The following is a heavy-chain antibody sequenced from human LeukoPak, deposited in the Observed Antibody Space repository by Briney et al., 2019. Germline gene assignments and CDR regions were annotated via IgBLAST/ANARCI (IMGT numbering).Heavy chain of an antibody. CDR2: IRSKANSYAT. CDR3: TRWVRGVIN. D-gene: IGHD3-10*01. CDR1: GFTFSGSA. J-gene: IGHJ4*02. Sequence: PGRSLRLSCAASGFTFSGSAMHWVRQASGKGLEWVGRIRSKANSYATAYAASVKGRFTISRDDSKNTAYLQMNSLKTEDTAVYYCTRWVRGVINWGQGTLVTVSS. V-gene: IGHV3-73*01.